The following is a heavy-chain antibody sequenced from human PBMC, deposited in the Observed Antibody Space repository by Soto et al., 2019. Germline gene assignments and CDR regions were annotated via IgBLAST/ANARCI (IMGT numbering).Heavy chain of an antibody. D-gene: IGHD6-13*01. CDR2: IAVGSGYT. J-gene: IGHJ4*02. Sequence: QMQLEPSGPAVKKPWTSVKVSCKASGFTFTSSAFQWVRQARGQRLEWIGWIAVGSGYTNYAQRFQDRVTLTRDMSTATTYMELSLRTSEDTAIYYCAADATAWQQMLPSDYFGQGTLVTVAS. V-gene: IGHV1-58*01. CDR3: AADATAWQQMLPSDY. CDR1: GFTFTSSA.